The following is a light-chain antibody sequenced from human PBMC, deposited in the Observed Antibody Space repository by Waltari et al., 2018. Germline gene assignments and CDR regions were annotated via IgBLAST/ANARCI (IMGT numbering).Light chain of an antibody. V-gene: IGKV3-15*01. CDR1: KSIGNN. CDR3: QQYNEWPYT. Sequence: ETIMTQSPATLSVSPGESATLSCRASKSIGNNLAWYQQTPGQAPRLLIYVTSSRSTGIPGRFFGAGSGTDFTLTIISLQSEDFGVYYCQQYNEWPYTFGQGTKVDLK. J-gene: IGKJ2*01. CDR2: VTS.